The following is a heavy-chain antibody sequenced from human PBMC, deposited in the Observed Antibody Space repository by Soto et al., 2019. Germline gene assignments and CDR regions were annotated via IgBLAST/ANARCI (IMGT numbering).Heavy chain of an antibody. CDR2: IIAYNCNT. J-gene: IGHJ4*02. Sequence: ASVKVSCKASGYTFTSYGISWVRQAPGQVLELIVWIIAYNCNTNYSQKLQGRVTITTDTSTSTAYMELMILGSDDTVVYYCAILSRRDGYNGYWGQGTLVTVSS. CDR3: AILSRRDGYNGY. V-gene: IGHV1-18*01. D-gene: IGHD5-12*01. CDR1: GYTFTSYG.